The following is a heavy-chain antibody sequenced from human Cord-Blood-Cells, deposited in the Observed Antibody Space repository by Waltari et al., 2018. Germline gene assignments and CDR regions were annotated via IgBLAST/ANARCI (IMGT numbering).Heavy chain of an antibody. J-gene: IGHJ4*02. CDR2: ISAYNGNT. Sequence: QVQLVQSGAEVTKPGASVKVSCKASGYTFTSYGTSWVRPAPGQGLEWMGWISAYNGNTNYAQKLQGRVTMTTDTSTSTAYMELRSLRSDDTAVYYCARSRGYCSSTSCASLGYWGQGTLVTVSS. V-gene: IGHV1-18*01. CDR3: ARSRGYCSSTSCASLGY. CDR1: GYTFTSYG. D-gene: IGHD2-2*03.